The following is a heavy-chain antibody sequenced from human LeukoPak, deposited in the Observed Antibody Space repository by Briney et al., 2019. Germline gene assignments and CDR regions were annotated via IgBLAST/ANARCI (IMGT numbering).Heavy chain of an antibody. CDR2: ISSSSSTI. Sequence: PGGSLRLSCAASGFTFSSYSMTWVRQAPGKGLEWVSYISSSSSTIYYADSVKGRFTISRDNAKNSLYLQMNSLRAEDTAVYYCARDRNPYYDFWGGQNWFDPWGQGTLVTVSS. CDR1: GFTFSSYS. CDR3: ARDRNPYYDFWGGQNWFDP. D-gene: IGHD3-3*01. J-gene: IGHJ5*02. V-gene: IGHV3-48*01.